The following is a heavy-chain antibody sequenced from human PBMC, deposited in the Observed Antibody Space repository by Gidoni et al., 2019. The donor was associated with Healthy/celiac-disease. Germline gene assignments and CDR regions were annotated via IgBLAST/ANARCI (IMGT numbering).Heavy chain of an antibody. CDR2: IRYDGSNK. CDR3: AKARGGFTVVTPADY. D-gene: IGHD2-21*02. CDR1: GFTFSSYG. J-gene: IGHJ4*02. Sequence: QVQLVESGGGVVQPGGSLSLSCAASGFTFSSYGMHWFRQAPGKGLEWVAFIRYDGSNKYYADSVKGRFTISRDNSKNTLYLQMNSLRAEDTAVYYCAKARGGFTVVTPADYWGQGTLVTVSS. V-gene: IGHV3-30*02.